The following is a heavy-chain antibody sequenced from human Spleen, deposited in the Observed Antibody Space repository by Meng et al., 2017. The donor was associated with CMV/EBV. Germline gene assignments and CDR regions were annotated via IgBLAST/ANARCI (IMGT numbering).Heavy chain of an antibody. D-gene: IGHD6-19*01. V-gene: IGHV1-2*02. CDR2: INPNSGGT. J-gene: IGHJ4*02. CDR1: GYTFTGYY. Sequence: VQAGAKLKKPCASMKASCKASGYTFTGYYMHWVRQAPGQGLEWMGWINPNSGGTNYAQKFQGRVTMTRDTSISTAYMELSRLRSDDTAVYYCARDQQGFSSGNWGQGTLVTVSS. CDR3: ARDQQGFSSGN.